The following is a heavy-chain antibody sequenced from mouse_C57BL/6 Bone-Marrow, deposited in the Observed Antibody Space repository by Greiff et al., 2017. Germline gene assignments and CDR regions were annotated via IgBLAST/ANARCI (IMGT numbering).Heavy chain of an antibody. D-gene: IGHD1-1*01. V-gene: IGHV5-12*01. CDR3: ARHPNYGSSPWFAY. Sequence: EVKLMESGGGLVQPGGSLKLSCAASGFTFSDYYMYWVRQTPEKRLEWVAYISNGGGSTYYPDTVKGRFTISRDNAKNTLYLQMSRLKSEDTAMYYCARHPNYGSSPWFAYWGQGTLVTVSA. CDR1: GFTFSDYY. CDR2: ISNGGGST. J-gene: IGHJ3*01.